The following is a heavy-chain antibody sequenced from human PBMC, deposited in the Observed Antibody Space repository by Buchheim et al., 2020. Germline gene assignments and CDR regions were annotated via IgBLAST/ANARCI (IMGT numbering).Heavy chain of an antibody. CDR2: IYYSGNT. D-gene: IGHD2/OR15-2a*01. CDR3: ARRDTLTTYSFDY. CDR1: GGSISSSGYY. V-gene: IGHV4-39*01. J-gene: IGHJ4*02. Sequence: QLQLQESGPGLVKPSETLSLICSVSGGSISSSGYYWGWIRQPPGKGLEWIGNIYYSGNTYYNSSLKSRVTMSVDTSQNQFSLKLRSVTAADTAVYYCARRDTLTTYSFDYWGQGIL.